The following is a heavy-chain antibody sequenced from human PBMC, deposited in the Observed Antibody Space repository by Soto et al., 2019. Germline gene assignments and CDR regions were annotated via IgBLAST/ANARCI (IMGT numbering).Heavy chain of an antibody. J-gene: IGHJ5*02. CDR3: ARRYCSGGTCYWFDP. V-gene: IGHV4-39*01. CDR1: GGSISSGGYY. D-gene: IGHD2-15*01. Sequence: SETLSLTCTVSGGSISSGGYYWGWIRQPPGMGLELIANIYYDGSTYYNPSLKSRVTISVDTSKNQFSLKLGSVTASDTAVYYCARRYCSGGTCYWFDPWGQGTLVTVSS. CDR2: IYYDGST.